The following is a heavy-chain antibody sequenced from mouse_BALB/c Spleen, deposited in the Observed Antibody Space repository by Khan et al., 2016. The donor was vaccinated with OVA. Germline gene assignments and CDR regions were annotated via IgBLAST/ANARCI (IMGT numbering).Heavy chain of an antibody. CDR3: ARRNYCGYTFAY. CDR2: INPGSGDI. CDR1: GYTFTDYY. V-gene: IGHV1-77*01. D-gene: IGHD1-2*01. J-gene: IGHJ3*01. Sequence: QVQLQQPGAELARPGASVKLSCKASGYTFTDYYINWVKQRTGQGLEWIGEINPGSGDIYYNEKFKGKATLTADKSSSTAYMQLISLTSEDSAVYFCARRNYCGYTFAYWGQGTLVTVSA.